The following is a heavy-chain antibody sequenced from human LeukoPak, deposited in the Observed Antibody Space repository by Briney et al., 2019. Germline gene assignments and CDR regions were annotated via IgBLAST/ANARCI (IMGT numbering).Heavy chain of an antibody. CDR2: INSHGSST. CDR3: AREGPYSYGVSLDY. Sequence: GGSLRLPCAASGFTFSGYWIHWVRQAPGKGLVGVLRINSHGSSTSYAHSVKGRFTISRDNAKKTLYLQMNSLRAEDTAVYYCAREGPYSYGVSLDYWGQGTLVTVSS. D-gene: IGHD5-18*01. V-gene: IGHV3-74*01. CDR1: GFTFSGYW. J-gene: IGHJ4*02.